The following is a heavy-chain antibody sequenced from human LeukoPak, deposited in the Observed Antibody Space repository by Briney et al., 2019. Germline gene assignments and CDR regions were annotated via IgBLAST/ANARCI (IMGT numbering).Heavy chain of an antibody. D-gene: IGHD3-10*01. CDR3: ARNYYGSGSYYAAFDY. Sequence: GGSLRLSCAASGFTFSSYSMNWVRQAPGKGLEWVSSISSSSSYIYYADSVKGRFTISRDNAKNSLYLQMNSLRAEDTALYHCARNYYGSGSYYAAFDYWGQGTLVTVSS. CDR1: GFTFSSYS. V-gene: IGHV3-21*04. CDR2: ISSSSSYI. J-gene: IGHJ4*02.